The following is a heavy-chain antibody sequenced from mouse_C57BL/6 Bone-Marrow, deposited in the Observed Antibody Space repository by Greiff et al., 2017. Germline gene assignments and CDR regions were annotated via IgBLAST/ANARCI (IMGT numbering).Heavy chain of an antibody. CDR1: GYTFTSYW. CDR2: IDPSDSYT. Sequence: QVQLQQPGAELVRPGTSVKLSCKASGYTFTSYWMHWVKQRPGQGLEWIGVIDPSDSYTNYNQKFKGKATLTVDTSSGTAYMQLSSLTSEDSAVYSCARHGSSLFDYWGQGTTLTGSS. J-gene: IGHJ2*01. D-gene: IGHD1-1*01. CDR3: ARHGSSLFDY. V-gene: IGHV1-59*01.